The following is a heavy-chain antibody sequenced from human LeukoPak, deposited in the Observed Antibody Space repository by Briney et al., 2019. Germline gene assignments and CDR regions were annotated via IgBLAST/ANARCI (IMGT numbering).Heavy chain of an antibody. V-gene: IGHV4-39*07. Sequence: SETLSLTCTVSGGSISSSSYYWGWIRQPPGKGLEWIGSIYYSGSTYYNPSLKSRVTISVDTSKNQFSLKLSSVTAADTAVYYCARGAQTYYYDSSGYYWFDPWGQGTLVTVSS. D-gene: IGHD3-22*01. CDR2: IYYSGST. CDR3: ARGAQTYYYDSSGYYWFDP. J-gene: IGHJ5*02. CDR1: GGSISSSSYY.